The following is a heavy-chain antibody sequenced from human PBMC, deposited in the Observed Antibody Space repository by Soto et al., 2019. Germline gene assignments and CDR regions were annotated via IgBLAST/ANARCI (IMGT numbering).Heavy chain of an antibody. CDR1: GFTFDDYA. J-gene: IGHJ4*02. CDR3: ARDPRDGYNDY. D-gene: IGHD5-12*01. CDR2: ISSSSSYI. Sequence: PGGSLRLSCAASGFTFDDYAMHWVRQAPGKGLEWVSSISSSSSYIYYADSVKGRFTVSRDNAKNSLYLQMNSLRAEDTAVYYCARDPRDGYNDYWGQGTLVTVSS. V-gene: IGHV3-21*01.